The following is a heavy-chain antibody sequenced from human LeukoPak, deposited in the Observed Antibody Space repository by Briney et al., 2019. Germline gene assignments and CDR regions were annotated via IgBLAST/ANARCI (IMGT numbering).Heavy chain of an antibody. CDR1: GGSISSYY. CDR2: IYTSGST. J-gene: IGHJ4*02. Sequence: SETLSLTCTVSGGSISSYYWSWIRQPPGKGLEWIGYIYTSGSTNYNPSLKSRVTISVDTSKNQFSLKLSSVTAADTAVYYCARLKQRRFDYWGQGTLVTVSS. CDR3: ARLKQRRFDY. D-gene: IGHD1/OR15-1a*01. V-gene: IGHV4-4*09.